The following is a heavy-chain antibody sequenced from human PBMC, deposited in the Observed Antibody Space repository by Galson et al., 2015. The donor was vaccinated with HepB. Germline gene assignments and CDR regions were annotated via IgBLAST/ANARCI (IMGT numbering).Heavy chain of an antibody. D-gene: IGHD1-7*01. CDR1: GYTFTSYD. CDR3: ARGRGTTRGYYYYMDV. V-gene: IGHV1-8*01. J-gene: IGHJ6*03. Sequence: SVKVSCKASGYTFTSYDINWVRQATGQGLEWMGWMNPNSGNTGYAQKFQGRVTMTRNTSISTAYMELSSLRSEDTAVYYCARGRGTTRGYYYYMDVWGKGTTVTVSS. CDR2: MNPNSGNT.